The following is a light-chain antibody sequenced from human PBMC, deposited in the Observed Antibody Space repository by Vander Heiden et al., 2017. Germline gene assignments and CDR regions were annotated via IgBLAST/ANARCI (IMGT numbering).Light chain of an antibody. Sequence: SYALTQPPPVSVAPGQTARITSGGNNIGSKSVHWYQQKPGQAPVLVVYDDSDRPSGVPERFSGSNSGNTATLTIRRVEAGDEADYYCQVWDSSSDHVVFGGGTKLTVL. CDR2: DDS. CDR3: QVWDSSSDHVV. J-gene: IGLJ2*01. V-gene: IGLV3-21*02. CDR1: NIGSKS.